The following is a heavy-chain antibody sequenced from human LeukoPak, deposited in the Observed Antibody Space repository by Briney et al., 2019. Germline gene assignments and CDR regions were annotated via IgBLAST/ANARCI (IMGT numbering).Heavy chain of an antibody. CDR1: GYIFSNYG. CDR3: ARDFAWGSGGAPIDDNWLDP. J-gene: IGHJ5*02. D-gene: IGHD7-27*01. CDR2: ISSGGNT. Sequence: ASVKVSCKATGYIFSNYGISWVRQAPGHGLEWMGWISSGGNTNYAPKFQDRATMTTDTSTSTAYMELRSLRFDDTAVYYCARDFAWGSGGAPIDDNWLDPWAREPWSPSPQ. V-gene: IGHV1-18*01.